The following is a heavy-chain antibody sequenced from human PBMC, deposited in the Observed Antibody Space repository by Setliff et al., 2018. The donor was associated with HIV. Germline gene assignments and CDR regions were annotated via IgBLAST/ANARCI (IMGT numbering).Heavy chain of an antibody. CDR2: INHSGST. J-gene: IGHJ6*03. CDR3: ARGRNLYQLRSYYYMDV. Sequence: PSETLSLTCTVSGGSLSTSSFYWSWIRQPPGKGLEWIGEINHSGSTNYNPSLKSRVTISVDTSKNQFSLKLSSVTAADTAVYYCARGRNLYQLRSYYYMDVWGKGTTVTVSS. D-gene: IGHD2-2*01. V-gene: IGHV4-39*07. CDR1: GGSLSTSSFY.